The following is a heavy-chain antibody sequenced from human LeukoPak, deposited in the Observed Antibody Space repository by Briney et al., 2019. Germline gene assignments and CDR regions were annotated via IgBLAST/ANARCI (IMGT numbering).Heavy chain of an antibody. V-gene: IGHV4-4*07. CDR2: IYSSGST. CDR3: ARDPAPDAFDI. CDR1: GASISSYS. Sequence: SETLSLTCTVAGASISSYSWSWLRQPAGKTLEWIGRIYSSGSTNYNPSLKSRVTMSADTSKNHFSLKLSSVTAADTAVYYCARDPAPDAFDIWGQGTMVTVCS. J-gene: IGHJ3*02.